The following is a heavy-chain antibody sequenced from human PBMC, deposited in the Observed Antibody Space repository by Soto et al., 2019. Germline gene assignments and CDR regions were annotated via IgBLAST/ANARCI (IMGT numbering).Heavy chain of an antibody. CDR2: IGTAGDT. J-gene: IGHJ4*02. CDR1: GFTFSSYD. CDR3: ARYSMFSLSFDY. Sequence: PGGSLRLSCAASGFTFSSYDMHWVRQATGKGLEWVSAIGTAGDTYYPGSVKGRFTISRENAKNSLYLQMNSLRAGDTAVYYCARYSMFSLSFDYWGQGTLVTVSS. D-gene: IGHD2-15*01. V-gene: IGHV3-13*01.